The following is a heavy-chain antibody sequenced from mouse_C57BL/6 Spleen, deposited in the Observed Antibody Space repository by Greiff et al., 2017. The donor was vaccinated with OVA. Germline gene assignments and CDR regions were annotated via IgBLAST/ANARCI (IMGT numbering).Heavy chain of an antibody. CDR1: GFTFTDYY. V-gene: IGHV1-26*01. J-gene: IGHJ4*01. CDR3: ARNYDYDGGAMDY. CDR2: INPNNGGT. D-gene: IGHD2-4*01. Sequence: EVQLQQSGPELVKPGASVKISCKASGFTFTDYYMNWVKQSPGKSLEWIGDINPNNGGTSYNQKFKGKGTLTVDKSSSTAYMELRSLTSEESAVYYCARNYDYDGGAMDYWGQGTSVTVSS.